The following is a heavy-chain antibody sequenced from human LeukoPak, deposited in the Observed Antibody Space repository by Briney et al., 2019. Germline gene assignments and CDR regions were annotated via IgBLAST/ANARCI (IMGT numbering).Heavy chain of an antibody. V-gene: IGHV3-48*04. CDR2: ISSSRSTR. D-gene: IGHD2-2*02. Sequence: GGSLGLSCAASGFSFSSYSMDWVRQAPGKGLEWVSYISSSRSTRYHADSVKGRFTISRDNAKNLVYLQMNSLRAEDTAVYYCANEPYCSSTSCYTEYFQHWGQGTLVTVSS. CDR1: GFSFSSYS. J-gene: IGHJ1*01. CDR3: ANEPYCSSTSCYTEYFQH.